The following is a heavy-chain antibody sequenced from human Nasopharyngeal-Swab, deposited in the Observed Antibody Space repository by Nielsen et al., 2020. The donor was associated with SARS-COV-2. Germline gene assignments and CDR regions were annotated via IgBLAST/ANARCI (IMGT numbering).Heavy chain of an antibody. J-gene: IGHJ6*02. CDR2: IYYSGST. Sequence: SETLSLTSTVSSGSISSYYWSWIRQPPGKGLEWIGYIYYSGSTNYNPSLKSRVTISVDTSKNQFSLKLSSVTAADTAVYYCARAYSSSWYPGYYYYGMDVWGQGTTVTVSS. CDR1: SGSISSYY. CDR3: ARAYSSSWYPGYYYYGMDV. D-gene: IGHD6-13*01. V-gene: IGHV4-59*01.